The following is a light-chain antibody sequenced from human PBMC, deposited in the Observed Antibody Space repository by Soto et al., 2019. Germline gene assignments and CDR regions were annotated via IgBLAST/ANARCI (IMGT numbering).Light chain of an antibody. CDR2: DVT. CDR3: RQCKSYPIT. J-gene: IGKJ5*01. CDR1: QAITKC. V-gene: IGKV1-16*01. Sequence: DIQMTQSPSSLSASVGDRVTITCRASQAITKCLAWFQQKPGKAPKSLIYDVTSLQSGVPSRFSGSGSGTEFTLTISSLQPEDFATYYCRQCKSYPITFGQGTRLEIK.